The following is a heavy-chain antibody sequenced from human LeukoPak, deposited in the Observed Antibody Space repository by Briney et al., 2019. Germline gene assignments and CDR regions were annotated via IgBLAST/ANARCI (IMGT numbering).Heavy chain of an antibody. V-gene: IGHV4-38-2*02. CDR1: GYSISSGYY. Sequence: SETLSLTCTVSGYSISSGYYWGWIRQPPGKGLEWIGSIYHSGSTYYNPSLKSRVTISVDTSKNQFSPKLSSVTAADTAVYYCARAPMVVRGVIITYDAFDIWGQGTMVTVSS. J-gene: IGHJ3*02. D-gene: IGHD3-10*01. CDR3: ARAPMVVRGVIITYDAFDI. CDR2: IYHSGST.